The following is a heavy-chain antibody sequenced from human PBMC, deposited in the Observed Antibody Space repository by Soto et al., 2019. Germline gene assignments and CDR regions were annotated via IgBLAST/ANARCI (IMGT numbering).Heavy chain of an antibody. CDR1: GDSVSSNSAA. D-gene: IGHD2-2*01. CDR2: TYYRSKWYN. V-gene: IGHV6-1*01. Sequence: PSQTLSLTCAISGDSVSSNSAAWNWIRQSPSGGLEWLGRTYYRSKWYNDYAVSVKSRITINPDTSKNQFSLQLNSVTPEDTAVYYCARGSWGDIVVVPAADPRDAFDIWGQGTMVTVSS. J-gene: IGHJ3*02. CDR3: ARGSWGDIVVVPAADPRDAFDI.